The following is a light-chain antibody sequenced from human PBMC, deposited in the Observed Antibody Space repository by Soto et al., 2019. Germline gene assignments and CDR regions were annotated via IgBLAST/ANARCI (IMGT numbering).Light chain of an antibody. CDR2: EGS. V-gene: IGLV2-23*01. CDR3: CSYAGSSSVV. Sequence: QSALTQPASVSGSPGQSITISCTGTSSDVGSYNLVSWYQHHPGKAPKLMIYEGSKRPTGVSNRFSGSKSGNTAALTISGLQAEDEAVYYCCSYAGSSSVVFGGGSELTVL. CDR1: SSDVGSYNL. J-gene: IGLJ2*01.